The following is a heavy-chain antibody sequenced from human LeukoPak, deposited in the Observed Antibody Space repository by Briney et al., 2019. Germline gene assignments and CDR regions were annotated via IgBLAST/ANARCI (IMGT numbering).Heavy chain of an antibody. CDR3: ARGGLAGFDWLIEGLDY. V-gene: IGHV4-31*03. D-gene: IGHD3-9*01. CDR2: IYYSGST. Sequence: SETLSLTCTVSGGSISSGGYYWSWIRQHPGKGLEWIGYIYYSGSTYYNPTLKSRVTISVDTSKNQFSLKLSSVTAADTAVYYCARGGLAGFDWLIEGLDYWGQGTLVTVSS. CDR1: GGSISSGGYY. J-gene: IGHJ4*02.